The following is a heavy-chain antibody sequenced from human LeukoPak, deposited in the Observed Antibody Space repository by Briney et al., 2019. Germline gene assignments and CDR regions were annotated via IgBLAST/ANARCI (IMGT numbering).Heavy chain of an antibody. CDR3: SRGQGCAY. J-gene: IGHJ4*02. D-gene: IGHD2-8*01. CDR1: GLDFDNYW. Sequence: PGGSLRLSCAASGLDFDNYWMTWVRQVPGKGLEWVANMNQDGSEQYYVDSVKGRFTISRDNGKKSLYLQMNSLRAEDTAVYYCSRGQGCAYWGQGTLVTVSS. CDR2: MNQDGSEQ. V-gene: IGHV3-7*04.